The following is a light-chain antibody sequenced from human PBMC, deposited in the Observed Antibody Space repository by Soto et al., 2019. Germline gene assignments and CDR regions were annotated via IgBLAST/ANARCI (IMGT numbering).Light chain of an antibody. CDR3: QQYGNGNSPRYS. V-gene: IGKV3-20*01. CDR1: QSVSSNY. J-gene: IGKJ2*03. Sequence: ELVLTQSPGTLSLSLGDRATLSCRASQSVSSNYLAWYQQKPGQAPRLLIYGTSSRATGIPARFSGSGSGTDFTLSISRLEPEDFAVYYCQQYGNGNSPRYSFGQGTRLEIK. CDR2: GTS.